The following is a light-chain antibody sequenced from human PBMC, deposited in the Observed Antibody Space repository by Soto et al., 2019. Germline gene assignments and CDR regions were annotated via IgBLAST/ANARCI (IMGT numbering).Light chain of an antibody. CDR2: DAS. CDR1: QSITNC. J-gene: IGKJ2*01. Sequence: DIQMTQSPSTLSASVGDRVTITCRASQSITNCLAWYQQKPGKAPKLLIFDASSLRSGVPSRFSGSGSGTEFTLTISSLQPEDFATYYCQQYNPYSPYTFGQGTKLEIK. CDR3: QQYNPYSPYT. V-gene: IGKV1-5*03.